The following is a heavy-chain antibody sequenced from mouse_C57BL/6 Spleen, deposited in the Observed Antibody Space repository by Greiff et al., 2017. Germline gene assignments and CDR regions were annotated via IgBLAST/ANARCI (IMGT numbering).Heavy chain of an antibody. D-gene: IGHD2-3*01. Sequence: VKLMESGPGLVQPSQSLSITCTVSGFSLTSYGVHWVRQSPGKGLEWLGVIWRGGSTDYNAAFISRLSISKDNSKSQVFFKMNSLQADDTAIYYCARISDGYYDYFDYWGKGTTLTVSS. V-gene: IGHV2-2*01. CDR3: ARISDGYYDYFDY. CDR2: IWRGGST. J-gene: IGHJ2*01. CDR1: GFSLTSYG.